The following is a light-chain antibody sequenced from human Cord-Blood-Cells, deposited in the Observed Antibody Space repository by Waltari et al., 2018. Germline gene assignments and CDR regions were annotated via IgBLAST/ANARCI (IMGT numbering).Light chain of an antibody. CDR3: CSYAGSSTLV. J-gene: IGLJ2*01. Sequence: QSALTQPASVSGSPGQSITISFTGTSSDVGSYNLFSWYQQHPGKAPKPMIYEGSKRPSGVSNRFSGSKSGNTASLTISGLQAEDEADYYCCSYAGSSTLVFGGGTKLTVL. CDR2: EGS. CDR1: SSDVGSYNL. V-gene: IGLV2-23*01.